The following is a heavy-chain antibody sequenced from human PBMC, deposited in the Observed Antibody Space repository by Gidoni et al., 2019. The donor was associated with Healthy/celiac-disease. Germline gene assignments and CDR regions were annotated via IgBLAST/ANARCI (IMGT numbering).Heavy chain of an antibody. CDR1: GFTFDDYA. CDR2: ISWNSGSI. V-gene: IGHV3-9*01. Sequence: EVQLVESGGGLVQPGRSLRLSCAASGFTFDDYAMHWVRHAPGKGLEWVSGISWNSGSIGYADSVKGRFTISRDNAKNSLYLQMNSLRAEDTALYYCAKDITCSSTSCYNYYYGMDVWGQGTTVTVSS. CDR3: AKDITCSSTSCYNYYYGMDV. D-gene: IGHD2-2*02. J-gene: IGHJ6*02.